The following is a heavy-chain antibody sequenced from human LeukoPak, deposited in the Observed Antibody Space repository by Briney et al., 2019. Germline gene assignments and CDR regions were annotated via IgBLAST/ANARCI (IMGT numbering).Heavy chain of an antibody. J-gene: IGHJ3*02. CDR2: IKQDGSEK. D-gene: IGHD1-1*01. CDR3: ARRVEPTSCGAFDI. V-gene: IGHV3-7*01. CDR1: GFTFSSYW. Sequence: GGSLRLSCAASGFTFSSYWMSWVRQAPGKGLEWVANIKQDGSEKYYVDSVKGRFTISRDNAKNSLYLQMNSLRAEDTAVYYCARRVEPTSCGAFDIWGQGTMVTVSS.